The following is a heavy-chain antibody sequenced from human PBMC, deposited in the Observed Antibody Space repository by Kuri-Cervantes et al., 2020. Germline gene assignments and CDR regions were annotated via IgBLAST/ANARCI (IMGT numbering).Heavy chain of an antibody. CDR1: EFTFSNYA. J-gene: IGHJ4*02. Sequence: GGSLRLSCAASEFTFSNYAMHWVRQAPGKGLEWVAVISYDGSNKHYADSVKGRFTISRDNSKNTLSLQMNSLRAEDTAVYYCAREGEYSSSSGFDYWGQGTPVTVSS. CDR3: AREGEYSSSSGFDY. CDR2: ISYDGSNK. D-gene: IGHD6-6*01. V-gene: IGHV3-30*01.